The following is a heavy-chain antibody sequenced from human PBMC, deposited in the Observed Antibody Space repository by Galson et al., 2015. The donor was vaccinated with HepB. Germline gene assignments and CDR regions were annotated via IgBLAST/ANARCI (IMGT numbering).Heavy chain of an antibody. CDR3: ARDSDYYDAIDY. Sequence: SLRLSCAASGFTFISYAMHWVRQAPGKGLEWVALISSDGSNKFYADSVKGRFTISRDTSKNTLYLQMNSLKADDTAVYYCARDSDYYDAIDYWGQGTLVTVSS. D-gene: IGHD3-22*01. V-gene: IGHV3-30-3*01. CDR1: GFTFISYA. CDR2: ISSDGSNK. J-gene: IGHJ4*02.